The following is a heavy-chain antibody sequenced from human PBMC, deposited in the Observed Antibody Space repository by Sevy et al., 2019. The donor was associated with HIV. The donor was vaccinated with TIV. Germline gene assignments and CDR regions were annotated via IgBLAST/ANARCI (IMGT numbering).Heavy chain of an antibody. CDR3: ARATDDIVLMVYALRYFDY. D-gene: IGHD2-8*01. Sequence: SETLSLTCTVSGGSISSGDYYWSWIRPPPGKGLEWIGYIYYSGSTYYNPSLKHRVTLSVDTSKYQFSLKLSSVTAADTAVDYCARATDDIVLMVYALRYFDYWGQGTLVTVSS. J-gene: IGHJ4*02. CDR1: GGSISSGDYY. CDR2: IYYSGST. V-gene: IGHV4-30-4*01.